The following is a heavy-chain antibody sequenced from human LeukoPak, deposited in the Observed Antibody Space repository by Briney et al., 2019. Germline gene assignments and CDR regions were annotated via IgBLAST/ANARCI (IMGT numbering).Heavy chain of an antibody. CDR2: INHSGST. V-gene: IGHV4-34*01. CDR3: AKRRTYYYDSSGYYYLSPFDY. J-gene: IGHJ4*02. Sequence: PSVTLSLTCAVYGGSFSGYHWSWIRQPPRKGLKWIGEINHSGSTNYNPSLKSRVTISVDTSKNQFSLKLSSVTAADTAVYYCAKRRTYYYDSSGYYYLSPFDYWGQGTLVTVSS. D-gene: IGHD3-22*01. CDR1: GGSFSGYH.